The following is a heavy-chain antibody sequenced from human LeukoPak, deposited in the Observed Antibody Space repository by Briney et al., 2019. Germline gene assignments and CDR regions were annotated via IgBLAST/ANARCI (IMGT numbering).Heavy chain of an antibody. CDR3: AKESNIRHYYYGLDV. J-gene: IGHJ6*02. CDR1: GFPFADYA. Sequence: PGGSLRLSCAASGFPFADYAMHWVRQAPGKGLEWVSGITWNSGNIAYADSVNGRFTIARDNAKNSLYLEMNSLRAEDTALYYCAKESNIRHYYYGLDVWGRGTTVTVSS. CDR2: ITWNSGNI. D-gene: IGHD4-4*01. V-gene: IGHV3-9*01.